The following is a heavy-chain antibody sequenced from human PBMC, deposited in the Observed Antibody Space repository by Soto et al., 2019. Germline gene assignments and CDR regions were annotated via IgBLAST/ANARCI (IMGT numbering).Heavy chain of an antibody. J-gene: IGHJ5*02. D-gene: IGHD1-26*01. CDR3: ARTPTP. V-gene: IGHV4-30-2*01. CDR1: GGYISSGGYS. CDR2: IYHSGST. Sequence: SATLSLTCALSGGYISSGGYSWSWIRQPPGKGLEWIGYIYHSGSTYYNPSLKSRVTISVDRSKNQFSLKLSSVTAADTAVYYCARTPTPWGQGTLVTVS.